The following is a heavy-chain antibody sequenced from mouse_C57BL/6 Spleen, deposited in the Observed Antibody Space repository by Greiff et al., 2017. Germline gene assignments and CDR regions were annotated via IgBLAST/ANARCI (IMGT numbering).Heavy chain of an antibody. CDR2: IYPGDGDT. Sequence: QVHVKQSGAELVKPGASVKISCKASGYAFSSYWMNWVKQRPGKGLEWIGQIYPGDGDTNYNGKFKGKATLTADKSSSTAYMQLSSLTSEDSAVYFCASGQLTGTGDFDYWGQGTTLTVSS. CDR1: GYAFSSYW. D-gene: IGHD4-1*01. J-gene: IGHJ2*01. CDR3: ASGQLTGTGDFDY. V-gene: IGHV1-80*01.